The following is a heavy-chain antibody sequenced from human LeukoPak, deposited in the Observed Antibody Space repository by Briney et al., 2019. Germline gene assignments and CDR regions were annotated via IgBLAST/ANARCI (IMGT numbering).Heavy chain of an antibody. CDR1: GYTFTGYY. Sequence: ASVKVSCKASGYTFTGYYMHWVRQAPGQGLEWMGWINPNSGGTNYAQKFQGGVTMTRDTSISTAYMELSSLRSEDTAVYYCARGTTVTTVLSYYYYYMDVWGKGTTVTVSS. D-gene: IGHD4-17*01. J-gene: IGHJ6*03. CDR3: ARGTTVTTVLSYYYYYMDV. V-gene: IGHV1-2*02. CDR2: INPNSGGT.